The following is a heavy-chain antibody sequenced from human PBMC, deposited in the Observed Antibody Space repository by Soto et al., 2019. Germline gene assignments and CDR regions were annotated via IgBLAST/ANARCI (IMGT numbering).Heavy chain of an antibody. V-gene: IGHV5-51*01. J-gene: IGHJ6*02. CDR3: ARHEQFYYYYYGMDV. D-gene: IGHD4-4*01. Sequence: PGESLKISCKGSGYSFTSYWVAWVRQMPGKGPEWMGIVNPGDSDTRYSPSFQGQVTVSADKSITTAYLQWSSLKASDTAIYYCARHEQFYYYYYGMDVWGQGTTVTVSS. CDR2: VNPGDSDT. CDR1: GYSFTSYW.